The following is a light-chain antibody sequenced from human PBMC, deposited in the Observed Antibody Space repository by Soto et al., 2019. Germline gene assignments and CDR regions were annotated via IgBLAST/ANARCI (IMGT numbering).Light chain of an antibody. Sequence: PGERATLSCRASQSVSSNYLAWYQQKPGQAPRLLIYGASSRATGIPDRFIGSGSGTDFTLTISRLEPEDFAVYYCQQYGGSPRVTFGGGTKVEIK. CDR1: QSVSSNY. CDR2: GAS. J-gene: IGKJ4*01. V-gene: IGKV3-20*01. CDR3: QQYGGSPRVT.